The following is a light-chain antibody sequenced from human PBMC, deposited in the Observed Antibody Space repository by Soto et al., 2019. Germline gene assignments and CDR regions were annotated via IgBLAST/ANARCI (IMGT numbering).Light chain of an antibody. CDR1: QSVSKY. CDR2: DAS. CDR3: QQRSNWPIT. Sequence: EIVLTQSPATLSLSPGERATLSCRTSQSVSKYFAWYQQKPGRAPRLLLYDASSRATGIPARFIGIWSGTDFTLTISSLEPEDFAIYYCQQRSNWPITFGQGTRLEIK. J-gene: IGKJ5*01. V-gene: IGKV3-11*01.